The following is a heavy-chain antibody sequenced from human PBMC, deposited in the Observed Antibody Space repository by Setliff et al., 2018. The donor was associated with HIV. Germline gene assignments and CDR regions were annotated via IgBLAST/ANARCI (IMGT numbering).Heavy chain of an antibody. CDR3: ARGYYNSGNYFEY. J-gene: IGHJ4*02. Sequence: ASVKVSCKASGYTFTSYAMHWVRQAPGQRLEWMGWINAGNGNTKYSQKFQGRVTLTRDTSASTVYLDLSSLRSEDTAIYYCARGYYNSGNYFEYWGQGTLVTVSS. D-gene: IGHD3-10*01. CDR1: GYTFTSYA. CDR2: INAGNGNT. V-gene: IGHV1-3*01.